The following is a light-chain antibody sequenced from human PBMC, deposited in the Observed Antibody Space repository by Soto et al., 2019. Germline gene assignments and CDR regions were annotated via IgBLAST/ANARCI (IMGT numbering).Light chain of an antibody. J-gene: IGLJ2*01. CDR1: KLGDKY. Sequence: SYELTQPPSVSVSPGQTASITCSGDKLGDKYACWYQQKPGQSPVLVIYQDNQRPSGFPARFSGSNSGNTATLTISGTQAMDEADYYCQAWDSSTVVFGGGTKLTVL. CDR2: QDN. CDR3: QAWDSSTVV. V-gene: IGLV3-1*01.